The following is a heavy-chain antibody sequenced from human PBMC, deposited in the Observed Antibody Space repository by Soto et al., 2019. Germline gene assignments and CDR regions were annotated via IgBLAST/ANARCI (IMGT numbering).Heavy chain of an antibody. CDR1: GGSISGYY. CDR2: IYYSGST. J-gene: IGHJ4*02. Sequence: SETLSLTCTVSGGSISGYYGSWIRQPPGQGLEWIGYIYYSGSTNYNPSLKSRVTISVDTSKNQFSLKLSSVTAADTAVYYCARVQSGSYALYYFDYWGQGTLVTVSS. V-gene: IGHV4-59*01. D-gene: IGHD1-26*01. CDR3: ARVQSGSYALYYFDY.